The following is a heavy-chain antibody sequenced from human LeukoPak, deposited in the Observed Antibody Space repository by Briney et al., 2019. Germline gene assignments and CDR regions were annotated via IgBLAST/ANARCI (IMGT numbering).Heavy chain of an antibody. Sequence: ASVKVSCKASGYTFTSYAMNWVRQAPGQGLEWMGIINPSGGSTSYAQKFQGRVTMTRDMSTSTVYMELSSLRSEDTAVYYCARDNKFYDSSGYSFDYWGQGTLVTVSS. CDR3: ARDNKFYDSSGYSFDY. CDR2: INPSGGST. CDR1: GYTFTSYA. V-gene: IGHV1-46*01. J-gene: IGHJ4*02. D-gene: IGHD3-22*01.